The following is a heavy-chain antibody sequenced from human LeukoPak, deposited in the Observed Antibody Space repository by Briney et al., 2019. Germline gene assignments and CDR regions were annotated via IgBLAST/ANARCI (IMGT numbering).Heavy chain of an antibody. CDR3: ARDGTIDYYDSSGYYRLFDY. CDR2: IIPILGIA. D-gene: IGHD3-22*01. V-gene: IGHV1-69*04. Sequence: SVKVSCKASGDTFSSYAISWVRQAPGQGLEWMGRIIPILGIANYAQKFQGRVTITADKSTSTAYMELSSLRSEDTAVYYCARDGTIDYYDSSGYYRLFDYWGQGTLVTVSS. J-gene: IGHJ4*02. CDR1: GDTFSSYA.